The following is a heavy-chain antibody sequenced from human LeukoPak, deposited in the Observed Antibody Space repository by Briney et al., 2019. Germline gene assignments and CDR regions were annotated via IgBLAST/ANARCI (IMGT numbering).Heavy chain of an antibody. CDR1: GFTFSSYA. Sequence: GGSLTLSCAASGFTFSSYAMSWVRQAPGKGLEWVSAISGSGGNTYYADSVKGRFTISRDNSKNTLYLQMNRLRAEDTAVYYCARPMYYYDSSGYLDYWGQGTLVTVSS. CDR2: ISGSGGNT. V-gene: IGHV3-23*01. D-gene: IGHD3-22*01. J-gene: IGHJ4*02. CDR3: ARPMYYYDSSGYLDY.